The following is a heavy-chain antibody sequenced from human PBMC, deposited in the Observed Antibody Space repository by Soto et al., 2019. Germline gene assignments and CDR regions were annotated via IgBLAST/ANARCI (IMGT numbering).Heavy chain of an antibody. Sequence: PSETLSLTCAVYGGSFSGSYWSWIRQPPGKGLEWIGEINHSGSTNYNPSLKSRVTISVDTSKNQFSLKLSSVTAADTAVYYCASLCSGGSCYSSDYWGQGTLVTVSS. V-gene: IGHV4-34*01. CDR1: GGSFSGSY. J-gene: IGHJ4*02. CDR2: INHSGST. CDR3: ASLCSGGSCYSSDY. D-gene: IGHD2-15*01.